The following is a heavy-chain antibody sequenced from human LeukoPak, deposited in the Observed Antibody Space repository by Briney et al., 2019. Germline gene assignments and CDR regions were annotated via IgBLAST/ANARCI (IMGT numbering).Heavy chain of an antibody. D-gene: IGHD3-16*01. Sequence: QSGGSLRLSCAASGFTFSSYWMNWARQAPGKGLEWVASINHNGNVNYYVDSAKGRFTISRDNAKNSLYLQMSNLRAEDTAVYFCARGGGLDVWGQGVTVTVSS. CDR1: GFTFSSYW. CDR3: ARGGGLDV. V-gene: IGHV3-7*03. CDR2: INHNGNVN. J-gene: IGHJ6*02.